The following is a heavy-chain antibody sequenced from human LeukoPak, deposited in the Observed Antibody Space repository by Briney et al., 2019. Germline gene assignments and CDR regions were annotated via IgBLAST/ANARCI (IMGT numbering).Heavy chain of an antibody. CDR1: GFTFRSNY. Sequence: GGSLRLSCAASGFTFRSNYVSWVRQAPGKGVEWVSVIYSGGRTYYADSGKGRFTISRDNYKNTLYLQMNSLRAEDTAVYYCAREVVRGVIDYWGQGTLVTVSS. CDR2: IYSGGRT. V-gene: IGHV3-53*01. J-gene: IGHJ4*02. D-gene: IGHD3-10*01. CDR3: AREVVRGVIDY.